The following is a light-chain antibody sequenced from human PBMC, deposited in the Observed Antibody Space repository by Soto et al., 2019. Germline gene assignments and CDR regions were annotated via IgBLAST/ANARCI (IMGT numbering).Light chain of an antibody. CDR2: AAS. CDR3: QQTYRIALP. CDR1: HSISSY. J-gene: IGKJ4*01. Sequence: DIQMTQSPSSLSASVGDRVTITCRASHSISSYLNWYQQKQGKAPKVLIYAASSLQNGVPSRFHGSVTGTDFTLIISRLQPEDCATYHFQQTYRIALPFSGGTKVEIK. V-gene: IGKV1-39*01.